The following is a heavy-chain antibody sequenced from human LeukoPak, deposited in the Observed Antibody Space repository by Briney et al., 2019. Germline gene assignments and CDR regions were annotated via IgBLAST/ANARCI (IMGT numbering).Heavy chain of an antibody. CDR2: ITPSSTYI. Sequence: GGSLRLSCAASGFTFDDYNMNWVRQAPGRGLECVSSITPSSTYIAYADSVKGRFTISRDNANNSLYQHMNSLRLEDTAIYYCVRDSGGSSWSPPLDYWGQGILVTVSS. CDR3: VRDSGGSSWSPPLDY. J-gene: IGHJ4*02. V-gene: IGHV3-21*01. CDR1: GFTFDDYN. D-gene: IGHD2-2*01.